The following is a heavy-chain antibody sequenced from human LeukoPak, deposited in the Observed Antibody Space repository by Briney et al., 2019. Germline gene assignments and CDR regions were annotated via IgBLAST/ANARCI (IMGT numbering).Heavy chain of an antibody. CDR2: INPSGGST. J-gene: IGHJ4*02. V-gene: IGHV1-46*01. D-gene: IGHD5-18*01. Sequence: GASVKVSCKASGYTFTSYYMHWVRQAPGQGLEWMGIINPSGGSTSYAQKFQGRVTMTRDTSTSTVYMELSSLRSEDTAVYYCARDVDTDMVKEGFDYWGQGTLVTVSS. CDR1: GYTFTSYY. CDR3: ARDVDTDMVKEGFDY.